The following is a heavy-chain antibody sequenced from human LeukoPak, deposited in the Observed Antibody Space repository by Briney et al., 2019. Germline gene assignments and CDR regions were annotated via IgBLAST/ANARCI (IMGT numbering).Heavy chain of an antibody. CDR2: ISSSSSYI. D-gene: IGHD5-12*01. CDR1: GFTFSSYS. J-gene: IGHJ4*02. V-gene: IGHV3-21*01. Sequence: PGGSLRLSCAASGFTFSSYSMNWVRQAPGKGLEWVSSISSSSSYIYYADSVKGRFTISRDNAKNSLYLQMNSLRAEDTAVYYCARENPHSGYDYFFDYWGQGTLVTVSS. CDR3: ARENPHSGYDYFFDY.